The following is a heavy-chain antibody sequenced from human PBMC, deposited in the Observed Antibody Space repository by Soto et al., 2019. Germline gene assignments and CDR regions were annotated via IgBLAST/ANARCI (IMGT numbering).Heavy chain of an antibody. D-gene: IGHD6-19*01. J-gene: IGHJ1*01. CDR1: GFSLTSTAVG. Sequence: SGPTLVNPTQTLTLTFPFSGFSLTSTAVGVGWIRQPPGKALEWLALIYWDDNKHYSPSLKSRLTITKDTSNNQVVLIMTNMDPVDTATYYCAHGLGYSNGWQYFHTWGQGTLVTVSS. V-gene: IGHV2-5*02. CDR3: AHGLGYSNGWQYFHT. CDR2: IYWDDNK.